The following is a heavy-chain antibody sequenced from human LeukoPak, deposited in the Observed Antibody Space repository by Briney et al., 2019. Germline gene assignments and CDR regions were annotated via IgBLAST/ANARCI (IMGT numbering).Heavy chain of an antibody. CDR2: ISYDGSNK. CDR3: ANREYHLPALY. Sequence: GRSLRLSCAASGFSFSSYGMHWVRQAPGKGLEWVAVISYDGSNKYYADSVKGRFTISRDNSKNTLYLQMNSLRAEDTAVYYCANREYHLPALYWGQGTLVTVSS. CDR1: GFSFSSYG. V-gene: IGHV3-30*18. J-gene: IGHJ4*02. D-gene: IGHD2-2*01.